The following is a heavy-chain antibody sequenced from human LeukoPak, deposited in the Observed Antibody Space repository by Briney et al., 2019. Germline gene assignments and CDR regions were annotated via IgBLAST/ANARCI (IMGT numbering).Heavy chain of an antibody. CDR3: ASYATVTHNFDY. J-gene: IGHJ4*02. Sequence: GGSLRLSCAASGFTFSSYGMHWVRQAPGKGLEWVAVIRYDGSNKYYADSVKGRFTISRDNSKNTLYPQMNSLRAEDTAVYYCASYATVTHNFDYWGQGTLVTVSS. CDR1: GFTFSSYG. D-gene: IGHD4-17*01. V-gene: IGHV3-33*01. CDR2: IRYDGSNK.